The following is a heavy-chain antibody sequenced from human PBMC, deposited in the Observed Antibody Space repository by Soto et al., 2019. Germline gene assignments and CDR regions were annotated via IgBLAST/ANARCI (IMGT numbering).Heavy chain of an antibody. CDR3: ARDSQIWFDP. Sequence: PSETLSLTCSVSGGSISGHYWSWIRQPAGKGLEWIGRIYRSGNANYNPSLKSRVTMSVDTSKNQFSLHLKSVTAADTAVYYCARDSQIWFDPWGQGTLVTSPQ. CDR2: IYRSGNA. CDR1: GGSISGHY. J-gene: IGHJ5*02. V-gene: IGHV4-4*07.